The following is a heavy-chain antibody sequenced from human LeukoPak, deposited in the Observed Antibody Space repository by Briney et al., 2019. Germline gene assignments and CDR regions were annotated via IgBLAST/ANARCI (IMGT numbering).Heavy chain of an antibody. CDR1: GYTFSSYA. CDR2: IIPIFGTA. J-gene: IGHJ5*02. CDR3: AREVSDCSGGSCDWFDP. D-gene: IGHD2-15*01. Sequence: VASVKVSCKASGYTFSSYAISWVRQAPGQGLEWMGGIIPIFGTANYAQKFQGRVTITTDESTSTAYMELSSLRSEDTAVYYCAREVSDCSGGSCDWFDPWGQGTLVTVSS. V-gene: IGHV1-69*05.